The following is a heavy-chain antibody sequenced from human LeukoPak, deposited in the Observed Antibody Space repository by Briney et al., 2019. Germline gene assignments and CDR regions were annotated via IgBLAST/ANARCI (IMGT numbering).Heavy chain of an antibody. CDR1: GFTFSSYG. CDR3: ARDSRQDYYDSSGYLWFAFDI. D-gene: IGHD3-22*01. Sequence: GGSLRLSCAASGFTFSSYGMHWVRQAPGKGLEWVAVRSYDGSNKYYADSVKGRFTISRDNSKNTLYLQMNSLRAEDTAVYYCARDSRQDYYDSSGYLWFAFDIWGQGTMVTVSS. CDR2: RSYDGSNK. V-gene: IGHV3-30*03. J-gene: IGHJ3*02.